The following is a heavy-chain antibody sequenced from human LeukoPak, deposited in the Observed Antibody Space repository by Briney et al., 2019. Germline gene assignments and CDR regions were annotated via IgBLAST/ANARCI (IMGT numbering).Heavy chain of an antibody. CDR2: IYYSGST. CDR3: ARDVGGHIFDY. J-gene: IGHJ4*02. D-gene: IGHD1-26*01. V-gene: IGHV4-39*07. CDR1: GGSISSSSYY. Sequence: SETLSLTCTVSGGSISSSSYYWGWIRQPPGKGLEWIGSIYYSGSTYYNPSLKSRVTISVDTSKNQFSLKLSSVTAADTAVYYCARDVGGHIFDYWGQGTLVTVSS.